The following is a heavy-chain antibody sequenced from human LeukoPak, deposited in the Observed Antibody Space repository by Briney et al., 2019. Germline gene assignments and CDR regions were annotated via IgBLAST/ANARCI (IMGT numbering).Heavy chain of an antibody. CDR3: ATMGAKTFDH. J-gene: IGHJ4*02. V-gene: IGHV1-2*02. CDR1: GGTFSSYA. CDR2: IKPYTGST. D-gene: IGHD1-26*01. Sequence: ASVKVSCKASGGTFSSYAISWVRQAPGQGLEWMGGIKPYTGSTSYAQKFQGGVTMTRDTSISTAYMDVTTLRSDDTAVYYCATMGAKTFDHWGQGTLVTVSS.